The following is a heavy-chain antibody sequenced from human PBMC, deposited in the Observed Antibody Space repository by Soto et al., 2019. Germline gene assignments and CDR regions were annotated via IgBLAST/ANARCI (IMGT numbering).Heavy chain of an antibody. Sequence: QVQLVQSGSEMKKPGSSVKVSCKASGGSFRSYAISWVRQAPGQGLEWMGGISLIRGTATYAQRFQGRVTISADESTSTAYLDLNNLTSEDGAIYYCARTANWDWFAPWGQGTLVTVSS. CDR3: ARTANWDWFAP. CDR2: ISLIRGTA. CDR1: GGSFRSYA. V-gene: IGHV1-69*01. D-gene: IGHD3-16*01. J-gene: IGHJ5*02.